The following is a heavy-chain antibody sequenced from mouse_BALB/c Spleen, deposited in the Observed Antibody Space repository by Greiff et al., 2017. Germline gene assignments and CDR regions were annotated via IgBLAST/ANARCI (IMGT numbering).Heavy chain of an antibody. CDR3: ARSTSYSSYYFDY. CDR2: ISSGSSTI. CDR1: GFTFSSFG. V-gene: IGHV5-17*02. J-gene: IGHJ2*01. D-gene: IGHD6-2*01. Sequence: EVMLVESGGGLVQPGGSRKLSCAASGFTFSSFGMHWVRQAPEKGLEWVAYISSGSSTIYYADTVKGRFTISRDNPKNTLFLQMTSLRSEDTAMYYCARSTSYSSYYFDYWGQGTTLTVSS.